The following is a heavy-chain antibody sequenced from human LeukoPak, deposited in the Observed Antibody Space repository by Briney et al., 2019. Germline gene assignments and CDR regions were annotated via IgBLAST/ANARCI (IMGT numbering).Heavy chain of an antibody. CDR3: XXXGYYYDSSGYYYWLDY. CDR1: GFIFSSYW. Sequence: GGSLRLSCAASGFIFSSYWMSWVRQAPGKGLEWVAVISYDGSNKYYADSVKGRFTISRDNSKNTLYLQMNSLRAEDTAVYYXXXXGYYYDSSGYYYWLDYWGQGTLVTVSS. J-gene: IGHJ4*02. CDR2: ISYDGSNK. D-gene: IGHD3-22*01. V-gene: IGHV3-30*03.